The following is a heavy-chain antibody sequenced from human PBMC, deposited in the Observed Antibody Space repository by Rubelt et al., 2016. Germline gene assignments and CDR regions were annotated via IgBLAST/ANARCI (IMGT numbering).Heavy chain of an antibody. CDR1: GYSISSGYY. Sequence: QVQLQESGPGLVKPSETLSLTCTVSGYSISSGYYWGWIRQPPGKGLEWIGSIYHSGSPYYNPSLKSRVTISGDTSKNQFSLKLSSVTAADTAVYYCARGIDLVAPYYYYGMDVWGQGTTVTVSS. D-gene: IGHD2-8*02. V-gene: IGHV4-38-2*02. J-gene: IGHJ6*02. CDR3: ARGIDLVAPYYYYGMDV. CDR2: IYHSGSP.